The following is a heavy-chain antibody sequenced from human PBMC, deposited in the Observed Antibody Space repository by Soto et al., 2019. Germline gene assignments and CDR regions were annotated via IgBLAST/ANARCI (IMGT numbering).Heavy chain of an antibody. Sequence: EVQLLESGGGLVQPGGSLRLSCAASGFTFNAYAMTWVRQAPGKGLEWVSAIGGSGGNRYYAASVKGRFTISRDNSKDTLDLQMNRLRVEDTAVYYFARVASDYINSVDHWGQGILVTVSS. J-gene: IGHJ4*02. D-gene: IGHD4-4*01. CDR1: GFTFNAYA. V-gene: IGHV3-23*01. CDR3: ARVASDYINSVDH. CDR2: IGGSGGNR.